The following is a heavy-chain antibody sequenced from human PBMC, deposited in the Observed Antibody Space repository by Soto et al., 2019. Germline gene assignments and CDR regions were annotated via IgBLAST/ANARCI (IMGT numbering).Heavy chain of an antibody. CDR2: INPYNGDT. Sequence: ASVKVSCKASGGTFSSYAISWVRQAPGQGLEWLGLINPYNGDTTYGQKFQGRVTVTRDTSTTTAYLDLSSLTSADTAIYFCARDFATLTEDHWGQGTLVTVSS. D-gene: IGHD3-16*01. V-gene: IGHV1-18*01. CDR1: GGTFSSYA. CDR3: ARDFATLTEDH. J-gene: IGHJ4*02.